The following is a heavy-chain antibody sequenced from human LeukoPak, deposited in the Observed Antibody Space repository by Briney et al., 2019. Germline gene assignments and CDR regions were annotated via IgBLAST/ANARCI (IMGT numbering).Heavy chain of an antibody. CDR2: IITGSNYI. CDR3: EKNVESKSLIRRSWFDP. D-gene: IGHD2-21*01. J-gene: IGHJ5*02. V-gene: IGHV3-21*01. Sequence: GGSLRLSCTASGFTFGSYDMNWVRQAPGKGLEWVSTIITGSNYIYYANSVKGRFTISRDNAKGSLYLQMSSLRAEDTAVYYCEKNVESKSLIRRSWFDPWGQGTLVTVSS. CDR1: GFTFGSYD.